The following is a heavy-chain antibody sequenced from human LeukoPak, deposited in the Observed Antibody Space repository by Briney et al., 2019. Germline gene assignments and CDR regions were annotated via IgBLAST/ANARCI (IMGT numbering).Heavy chain of an antibody. Sequence: SVKASCKASGGTFSSYAISWVRQAPEQRLECMGRIIPIFGTANYAQKFQGRVTITTNESTSTAYMRLSSLRSEYPPWYYLPRAWDYYDSSGQGWFDPWGQGTLVTVSS. V-gene: IGHV1-69*05. CDR3: PRAWDYYDSSGQGWFDP. CDR2: IIPIFGTA. D-gene: IGHD3-22*01. J-gene: IGHJ5*02. CDR1: GGTFSSYA.